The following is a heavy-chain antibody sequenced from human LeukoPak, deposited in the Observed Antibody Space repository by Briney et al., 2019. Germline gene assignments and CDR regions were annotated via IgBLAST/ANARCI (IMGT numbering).Heavy chain of an antibody. D-gene: IGHD3-10*01. CDR1: GYTFTSYG. Sequence: ASVKVSCKASGYTFTSYGISWVRQAPGQGLEWMGWISAYNGNTNYAQKLQGRVTMTTDTSTSTAYMELRSLRSDDTAVYYCARGHVFRFYGSGSYYSRTNWFDPWGQGTLVTVSS. CDR2: ISAYNGNT. J-gene: IGHJ5*02. V-gene: IGHV1-18*01. CDR3: ARGHVFRFYGSGSYYSRTNWFDP.